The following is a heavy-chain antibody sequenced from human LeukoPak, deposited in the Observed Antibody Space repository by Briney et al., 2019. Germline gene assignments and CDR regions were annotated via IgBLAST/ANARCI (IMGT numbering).Heavy chain of an antibody. CDR2: IHNSGST. D-gene: IGHD3-16*01. CDR3: AKSGDYLWDY. Sequence: SETLSLTCTVSGGSVSRGSYYWSWIRQPPGKGLEWIGFIHNSGSTKYNPSLMSRVTISVDTSKNQFSLKLSSVTAADTAVYYCAKSGDYLWDYWGQGTLVTVSS. J-gene: IGHJ4*02. V-gene: IGHV4-61*01. CDR1: GGSVSRGSYY.